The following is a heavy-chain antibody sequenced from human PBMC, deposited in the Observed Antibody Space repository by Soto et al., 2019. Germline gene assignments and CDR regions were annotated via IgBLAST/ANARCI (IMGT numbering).Heavy chain of an antibody. CDR1: THSMNTGGYY. CDR2: IYSNGHT. CDR3: ARRGGSSSGYYYYAMDV. J-gene: IGHJ6*02. Sequence: SQTLSPTSPVATHSMNTGGYYCSWIRHHPGRGREWIGYIYSNGHTYNNPSLKSRVTISVDTSKNQFSLNLKSVTAADTAVYYCARRGGSSSGYYYYAMDVWGQGTTVTVSS. V-gene: IGHV4-31*03. D-gene: IGHD6-6*01.